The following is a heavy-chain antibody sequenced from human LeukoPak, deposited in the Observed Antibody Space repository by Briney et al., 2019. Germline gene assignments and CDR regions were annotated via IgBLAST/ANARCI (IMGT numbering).Heavy chain of an antibody. CDR2: INAASNVI. Sequence: GRSLRLSCAASEFTFSTHSMNWVRQAPGEGLEWVSAINAASNVIYYAESVKGRFTISRDNAKNSLFLQMNSLRPEDTAVYYCTRRAPSHDFDSWGQGTLVTVSS. J-gene: IGHJ4*02. CDR1: EFTFSTHS. V-gene: IGHV3-21*01. CDR3: TRRAPSHDFDS.